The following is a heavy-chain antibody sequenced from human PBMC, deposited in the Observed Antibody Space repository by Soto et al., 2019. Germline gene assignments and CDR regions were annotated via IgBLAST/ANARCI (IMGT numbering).Heavy chain of an antibody. CDR1: GSYISSGGYY. Sequence: SATLSLTCTVSGSYISSGGYYWSWIRQHPGKGLEWIGYIYYSGSTYYNPSLKSRVTISVDTSKNQFSLKLSSVTAADTAVYYCARGTDSSSWHFDYWGQGTLVTVPQ. D-gene: IGHD6-13*01. CDR3: ARGTDSSSWHFDY. CDR2: IYYSGST. V-gene: IGHV4-31*03. J-gene: IGHJ4*02.